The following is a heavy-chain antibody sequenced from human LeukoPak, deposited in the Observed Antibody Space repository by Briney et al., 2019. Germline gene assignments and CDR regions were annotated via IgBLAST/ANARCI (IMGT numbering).Heavy chain of an antibody. J-gene: IGHJ4*02. CDR2: INPSGGST. D-gene: IGHD3-16*01. CDR1: GYTFTSYY. CDR3: AVEVGGNRFSFDY. Sequence: ASVKVSCKASGYTFTSYYMHWVRQAPGQGLEWMGIINPSGGSTSYAQKFQGRVTMTRDTSTSTVYMELSSLRSEDTVVYYCAVEVGGNRFSFDYWGQGTLVTVSS. V-gene: IGHV1-46*01.